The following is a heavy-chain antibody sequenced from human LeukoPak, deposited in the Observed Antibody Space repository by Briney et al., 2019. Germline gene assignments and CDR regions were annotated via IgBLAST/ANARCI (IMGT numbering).Heavy chain of an antibody. CDR3: ARGADYGGNPPFCSDS. J-gene: IGHJ4*02. CDR1: GASVGTTSYY. Sequence: PSETLSLTCTVSGASVGTTSYYWGWIRQPPGRGLEWIGSFYYTTPTYYNPSLKSRVSISVDRSKNQFSLKLTSVTAAGTAVYSRARGADYGGNPPFCSDSWGQGTLVTVSS. V-gene: IGHV4-39*07. CDR2: FYYTTPT. D-gene: IGHD4-23*01.